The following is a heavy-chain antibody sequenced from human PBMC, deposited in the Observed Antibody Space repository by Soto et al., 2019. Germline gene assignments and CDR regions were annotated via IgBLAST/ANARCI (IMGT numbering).Heavy chain of an antibody. CDR1: GGSISSSSYY. CDR3: ARHGLPYYDILTGYYRGGRGQTAASLPNWFDP. D-gene: IGHD3-9*01. J-gene: IGHJ5*02. Sequence: PSETLSLTCTVSGGSISSSSYYWGWIRQPPGKGLEWIGSIYYSGSTYYNPSLKSRVTISVDTSKNQFSLKLSSVTAADTAVYYCARHGLPYYDILTGYYRGGRGQTAASLPNWFDPWGQGTLVTVSS. V-gene: IGHV4-39*01. CDR2: IYYSGST.